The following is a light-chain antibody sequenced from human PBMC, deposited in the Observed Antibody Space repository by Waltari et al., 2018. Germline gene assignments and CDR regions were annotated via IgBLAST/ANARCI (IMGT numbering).Light chain of an antibody. J-gene: IGKJ4*01. CDR3: QHYSNWPLT. Sequence: EIVLTQSPGTLSLSPGERATLSCRASQSVRSNYLAWYQQKPGQAPRLLIDGASTRATGIPARFSGSGSGTEFTLSISSLQSEDFAVYYCQHYSNWPLTFGGGTKVEIK. CDR2: GAS. V-gene: IGKV3-15*01. CDR1: QSVRSN.